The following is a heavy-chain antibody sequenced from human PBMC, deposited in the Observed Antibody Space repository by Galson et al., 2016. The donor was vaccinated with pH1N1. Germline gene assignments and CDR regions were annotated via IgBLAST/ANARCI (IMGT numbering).Heavy chain of an antibody. CDR3: ARAKGGFCSGGRCYDYYGMDV. CDR1: GGTFSSSA. Sequence: SVKVSCKASGGTFSSSAFSWVRQAPGQGLEWMGGIIPIFGPANYAQMFQGRVTITADESTTTVYMELISVRSEDTAVYYCARAKGGFCSGGRCYDYYGMDVWGQGTTVTVSS. J-gene: IGHJ6*02. CDR2: IIPIFGPA. D-gene: IGHD2-15*01. V-gene: IGHV1-69*13.